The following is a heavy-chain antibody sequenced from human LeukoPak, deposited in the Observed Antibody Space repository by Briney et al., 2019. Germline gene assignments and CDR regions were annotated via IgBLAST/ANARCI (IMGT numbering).Heavy chain of an antibody. D-gene: IGHD3-10*01. CDR1: GFTFSSYS. Sequence: GGSLRLSCAASGFTFSSYSMNWVRQAPGKGLEWVSSITGGSSYTYYADSVKGRFTISRDDADKALYLQMDSLRAEDTAVYYCARNYYGSGSYYVEWGQGTLVTVSS. V-gene: IGHV3-21*01. CDR3: ARNYYGSGSYYVE. J-gene: IGHJ4*02. CDR2: ITGGSSYT.